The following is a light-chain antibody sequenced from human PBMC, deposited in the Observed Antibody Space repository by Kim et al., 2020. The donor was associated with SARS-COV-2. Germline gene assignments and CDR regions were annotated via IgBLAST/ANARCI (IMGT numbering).Light chain of an antibody. V-gene: IGKV1-33*01. CDR1: QDISNY. Sequence: DIQMTQSPSSLSASVGDRVTITCQASQDISNYLNWYQQKPGKAPKLLIYDASNLETGVPSRFSGSGSGTDFTFTISSLQPEDIATYYCQQYRYTFGQGTKLEI. CDR3: QQYRYT. J-gene: IGKJ2*01. CDR2: DAS.